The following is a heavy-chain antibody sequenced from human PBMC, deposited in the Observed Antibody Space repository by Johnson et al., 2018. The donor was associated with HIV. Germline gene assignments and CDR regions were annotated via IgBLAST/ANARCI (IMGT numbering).Heavy chain of an antibody. D-gene: IGHD6-19*01. J-gene: IGHJ3*02. Sequence: VQLVESGGGLVQPGGSLRLSCAASGFTFSSYWMSWVRQAPGKGLEWVANIKQDGSEKYYVDSVKGRFTISRDNAKNSLYLQMNSLRAEDTAWYYCEKGWAGAGRGSHDAFDIWGQGTMVTVSS. CDR2: IKQDGSEK. V-gene: IGHV3-7*02. CDR3: EKGWAGAGRGSHDAFDI. CDR1: GFTFSSYW.